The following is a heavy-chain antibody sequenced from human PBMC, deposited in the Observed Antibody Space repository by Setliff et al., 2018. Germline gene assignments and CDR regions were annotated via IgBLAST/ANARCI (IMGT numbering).Heavy chain of an antibody. J-gene: IGHJ4*02. CDR3: ARGGMAAANRKGVFEY. CDR2: INPGGGSA. D-gene: IGHD6-13*01. Sequence: ASVKVSCKASGYSLTRYYMHWVRQAPGQGLEWMGIINPGGGSASYAEKFQGRVTMTGDTSTSTFYMEVNILRSDDTAVYYCARGGMAAANRKGVFEYWGQGTLVTVSS. V-gene: IGHV1-46*01. CDR1: GYSLTRYY.